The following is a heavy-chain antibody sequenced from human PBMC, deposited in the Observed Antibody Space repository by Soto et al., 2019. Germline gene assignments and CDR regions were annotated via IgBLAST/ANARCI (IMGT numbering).Heavy chain of an antibody. CDR3: AGSYYYGSGSYYRFGWFDP. D-gene: IGHD3-10*01. V-gene: IGHV1-69*01. J-gene: IGHJ5*02. CDR2: IIPIFGTA. CDR1: GGTFSSYA. Sequence: QVQLVQSGAEVKKPGSSVKVSCKASGGTFSSYAISWVRQAPGQGLDWMGGIIPIFGTANYAQKFQGRVTITADETTSTAYMELSSLRSEDTAVYYCAGSYYYGSGSYYRFGWFDPWGQGTLVTVSS.